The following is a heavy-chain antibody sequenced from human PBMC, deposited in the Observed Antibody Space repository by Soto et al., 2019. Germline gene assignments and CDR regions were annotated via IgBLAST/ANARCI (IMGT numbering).Heavy chain of an antibody. J-gene: IGHJ4*02. CDR2: INHSGST. CDR3: ARSQRGRTAFTFDY. V-gene: IGHV4-34*01. D-gene: IGHD3-16*01. Sequence: SETLSLTCAVYGGSFSGYYWSWIRQPPGKGLEWLGEINHSGSTNYNPSLKSRVTISVDTSKNQFSLKLSSVTAADTAVYYCARSQRGRTAFTFDYWGQGALVTVSS. CDR1: GGSFSGYY.